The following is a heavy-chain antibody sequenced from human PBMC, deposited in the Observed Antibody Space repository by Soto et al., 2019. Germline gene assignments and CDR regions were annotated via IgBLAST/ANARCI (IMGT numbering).Heavy chain of an antibody. CDR3: ARRHLYDAPFDY. D-gene: IGHD3-16*01. CDR2: IYYSGST. Sequence: SETLSLTCTVSGGSISSSGYYWGWVRQPPGKGLEWIGSIYYSGSTYYSPSLKSRVTISVDTSKNQFSLKLSSVTAADTAVYYCARRHLYDAPFDYWGQGTVVTSPQ. V-gene: IGHV4-39*01. J-gene: IGHJ4*02. CDR1: GGSISSSGYY.